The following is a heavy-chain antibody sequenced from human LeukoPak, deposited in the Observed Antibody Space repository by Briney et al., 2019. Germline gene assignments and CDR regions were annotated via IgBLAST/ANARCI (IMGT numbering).Heavy chain of an antibody. D-gene: IGHD4-17*01. CDR1: GGSFSGYY. CDR2: INHSGST. J-gene: IGHJ1*01. Sequence: SETLSLTCAVYGGSFSGYYWSWIRQPPGKWQEGIGEINHSGSTNYNPSLKSRVTISVDTSKNQFSLKLSSVTAADTAVYYCARGGYGDYVAEYFQHWGQGTLVTVSS. CDR3: ARGGYGDYVAEYFQH. V-gene: IGHV4-34*01.